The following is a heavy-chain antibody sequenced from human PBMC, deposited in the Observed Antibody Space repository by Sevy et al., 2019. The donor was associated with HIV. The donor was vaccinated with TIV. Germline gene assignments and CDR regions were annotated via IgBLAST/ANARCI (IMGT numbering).Heavy chain of an antibody. CDR2: ISYDGSDT. V-gene: IGHV3-30*02. CDR3: AKNTAAAGTGGFDY. J-gene: IGHJ4*02. D-gene: IGHD6-13*01. Sequence: GGSLRLSCAASGLIFSHYGMHWVRHAPGKGLEWVAFISYDGSDTYYVDSVKGRFSISRDNSKNTVYLQINSLRTEDTALYYCAKNTAAAGTGGFDYWGQGTLVTVSS. CDR1: GLIFSHYG.